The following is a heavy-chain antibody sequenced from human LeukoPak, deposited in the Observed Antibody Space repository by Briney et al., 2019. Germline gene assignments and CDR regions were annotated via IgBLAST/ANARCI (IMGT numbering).Heavy chain of an antibody. V-gene: IGHV3-74*01. CDR1: GFSSSDYW. CDR2: MNSDGTTT. J-gene: IGHJ4*02. D-gene: IGHD2-15*01. CDR3: ARGCSPGNCYPPY. Sequence: GGSLRLSCAASGFSSSDYWMHWVRHAPGKGLVWVSRMNSDGTTTSYADSVKGRFTISRDNAKNTLYLQMNSLRAEDTAVYYCARGCSPGNCYPPYWGQGTLVTVSS.